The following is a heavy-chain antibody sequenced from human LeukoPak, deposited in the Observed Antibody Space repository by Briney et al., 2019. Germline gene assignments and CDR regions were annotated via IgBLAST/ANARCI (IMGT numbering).Heavy chain of an antibody. CDR2: FDPEDGET. D-gene: IGHD4-23*01. CDR1: GYTLTELS. Sequence: ASVKVSCKVSGYTLTELSMHWVRQAPGKGLEWTGGFDPEDGETIYAQKFQGRVTMTEDTSTDTAYMELSSLRSEDTAVYYCATDRGFYGGNSEYYFDYWGQGTLVTVSS. V-gene: IGHV1-24*01. J-gene: IGHJ4*02. CDR3: ATDRGFYGGNSEYYFDY.